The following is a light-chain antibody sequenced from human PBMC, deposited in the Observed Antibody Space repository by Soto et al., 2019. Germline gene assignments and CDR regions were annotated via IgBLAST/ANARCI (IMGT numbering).Light chain of an antibody. Sequence: VLTQSPGTLSLSPGERATLSCRASERISSNFLAWYQQRPGQAPRLLIYGASTRASGIPDRFSGSGSGTDFALTISRLEPEDFALYYCHQYGTSPFTFGPGTTVEIK. CDR2: GAS. CDR1: ERISSNF. J-gene: IGKJ3*01. V-gene: IGKV3-20*01. CDR3: HQYGTSPFT.